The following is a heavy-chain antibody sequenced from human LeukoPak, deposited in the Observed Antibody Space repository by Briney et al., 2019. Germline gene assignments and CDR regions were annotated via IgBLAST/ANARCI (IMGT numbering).Heavy chain of an antibody. CDR2: INHSGST. CDR3: AREARDGYNYGQFDY. J-gene: IGHJ4*02. Sequence: SETLSLTCAVYGGSFSGYYWSWIRQPPGKGLEWIGEINHSGSTNYNLSLRSRVTILLDTSKNQFSLKLSSVTAADTAVYYCAREARDGYNYGQFDYWGQGILVTVSS. V-gene: IGHV4-34*01. D-gene: IGHD5-24*01. CDR1: GGSFSGYY.